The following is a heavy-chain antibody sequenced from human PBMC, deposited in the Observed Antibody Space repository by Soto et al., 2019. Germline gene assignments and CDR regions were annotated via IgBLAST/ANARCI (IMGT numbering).Heavy chain of an antibody. CDR1: GFTFNNYG. J-gene: IGHJ3*01. CDR3: EKDQARAASHGID. CDR2: ISSDGSDK. D-gene: IGHD6-13*01. V-gene: IGHV3-30*18. Sequence: QVQLVESGGGVVQPGRSLRLSCAASGFTFNNYGMHWARQAPGKGLEWVAAISSDGSDKYYADSVKGRLTISRDNSKNTVFLQMSSLRAADTAVYYCEKDQARAASHGIDWGQGTMVTVSS.